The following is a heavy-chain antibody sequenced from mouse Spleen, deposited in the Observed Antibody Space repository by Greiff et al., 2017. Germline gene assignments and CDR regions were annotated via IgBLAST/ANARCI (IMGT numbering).Heavy chain of an antibody. J-gene: IGHJ1*01. CDR2: ISYDGSN. V-gene: IGHV3-6*01. CDR1: GYSITSGYY. Sequence: LKESGPGLVKPSQSLSLTCSVTGYSITSGYYWNWIRQFPGNKLEWMGYISYDGSNNYNPSLKNRISITRDTSKNQFFLKLNSVTTEDTATYYCARDWYFDVWGAGTTVTVSS. CDR3: ARDWYFDV.